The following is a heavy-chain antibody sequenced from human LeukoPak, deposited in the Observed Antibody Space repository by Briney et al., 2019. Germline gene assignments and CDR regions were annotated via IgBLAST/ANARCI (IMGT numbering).Heavy chain of an antibody. D-gene: IGHD3-3*01. CDR2: ISSSSSYI. CDR1: GFTFSSYS. V-gene: IGHV3-21*01. CDR3: ARGQPFYDFWSGYYTPCSDY. J-gene: IGHJ4*02. Sequence: GGSLRLSCAASGFTFSSYSMNWVRQAPGKGLEWVSSISSSSSYIYYADSVKGRFTISRDNAKNSLYLQMNSLRAEDTAVYYCARGQPFYDFWSGYYTPCSDYWGQGTLVTVSS.